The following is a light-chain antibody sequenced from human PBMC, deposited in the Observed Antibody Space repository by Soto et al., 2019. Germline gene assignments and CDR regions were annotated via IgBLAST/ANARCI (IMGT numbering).Light chain of an antibody. J-gene: IGKJ3*01. CDR1: QSVRSSY. Sequence: EIVLTQSPGTLSLSPGERATLSCRASQSVRSSYLAWYQQKPGQAPRLLIYGASSRATGIPDRFSGSGSGTDFTLTISSLQPEDFATYYCLQKYFYPFTFGPGTKVDIK. V-gene: IGKV3-20*01. CDR3: LQKYFYPFT. CDR2: GAS.